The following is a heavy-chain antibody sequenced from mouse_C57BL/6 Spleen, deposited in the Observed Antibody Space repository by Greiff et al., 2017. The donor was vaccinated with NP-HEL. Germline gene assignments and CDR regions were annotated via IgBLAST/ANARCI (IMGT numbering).Heavy chain of an antibody. D-gene: IGHD1-1*01. Sequence: QVQLKQSGPELVKPGASVKISCKASGYTFSSSWMNWVKQRPGKGLEWIGRINPGDGDTNYNGKFKGNATLTADKTTSTAYMQLSSLTSEDSAVYFCARETTVVAPGFAYWGQGTLVTVSA. V-gene: IGHV1-82*01. CDR2: INPGDGDT. J-gene: IGHJ3*01. CDR1: GYTFSSSW. CDR3: ARETTVVAPGFAY.